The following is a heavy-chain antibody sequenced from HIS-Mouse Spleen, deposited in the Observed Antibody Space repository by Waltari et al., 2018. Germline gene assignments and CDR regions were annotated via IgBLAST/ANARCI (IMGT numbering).Heavy chain of an antibody. J-gene: IGHJ3*02. CDR1: GFTFSSYD. D-gene: IGHD7-27*01. CDR3: AREGGTGDSAFDI. V-gene: IGHV3-13*01. CDR2: IGTAGDN. Sequence: EVQLVESGGGLVQPGGSLRLSCAASGFTFSSYDMHWVRQATGKGLEWVSAIGTAGDNYYPGSVKGRFTISRENAKNSLYLQMNSLRAGDTAVYYCAREGGTGDSAFDIWGQGTMVTVSS.